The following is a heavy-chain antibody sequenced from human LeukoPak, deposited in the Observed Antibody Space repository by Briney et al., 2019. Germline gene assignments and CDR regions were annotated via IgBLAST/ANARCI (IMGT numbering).Heavy chain of an antibody. D-gene: IGHD2-2*01. CDR2: IDTSAKYI. J-gene: IGHJ4*02. CDR3: ARGLVPAAVEFDY. V-gene: IGHV3-21*01. Sequence: PGGSLRLSCAASGFTFSTYSMNWVRQAPGKGPEWVSFIDTSAKYIYYGESMKGRFTISRDNAKNSLYLQMNSLRAEDTATYYCARGLVPAAVEFDYWGQGTLVTVSS. CDR1: GFTFSTYS.